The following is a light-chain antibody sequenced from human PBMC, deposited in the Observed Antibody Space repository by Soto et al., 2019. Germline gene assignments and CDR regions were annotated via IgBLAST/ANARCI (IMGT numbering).Light chain of an antibody. CDR3: SSFASSNTWV. Sequence: QSALTQPPSASGSPGQSVTISCTGTSSDVGAYNYVSWYQQHAGTAPKLVIYEVTKRPSGVPDRFSGSKSANTASLTVSGLHAEDEADYYCSSFASSNTWVFGGGTKLTVL. V-gene: IGLV2-8*01. J-gene: IGLJ3*02. CDR1: SSDVGAYNY. CDR2: EVT.